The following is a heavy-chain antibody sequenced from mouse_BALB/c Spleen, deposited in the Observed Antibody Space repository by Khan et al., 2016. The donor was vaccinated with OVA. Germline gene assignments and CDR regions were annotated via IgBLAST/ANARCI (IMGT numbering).Heavy chain of an antibody. Sequence: EVELVESGGDLVKPGGSLKLSCAASGFTFSTYGMSWVRQTPDKRLEWVATISSGGSYTYYVDSVQGRFTISRDNAKSTLYLQMSSLKSEDTAMYYCTRLAYYYNSEGFAYWGQGTLVTASA. CDR2: ISSGGSYT. CDR1: GFTFSTYG. V-gene: IGHV5-6*01. J-gene: IGHJ3*01. CDR3: TRLAYYYNSEGFAY. D-gene: IGHD1-1*02.